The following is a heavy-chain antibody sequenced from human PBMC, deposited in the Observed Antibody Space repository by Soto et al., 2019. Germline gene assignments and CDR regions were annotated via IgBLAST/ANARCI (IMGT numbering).Heavy chain of an antibody. CDR3: GRVPGP. CDR2: INHSGST. J-gene: IGHJ5*02. CDR1: GGSFSGYY. V-gene: IGHV4-34*01. D-gene: IGHD7-27*01. Sequence: PSETLSLTCAVYGGSFSGYYWSWIRQPPGKGLEWIGEINHSGSTYYNPSLKSRVTISVDRSKNQFSLKLSSVTAADTAVYYCGRVPGPWGQGTLVTVSS.